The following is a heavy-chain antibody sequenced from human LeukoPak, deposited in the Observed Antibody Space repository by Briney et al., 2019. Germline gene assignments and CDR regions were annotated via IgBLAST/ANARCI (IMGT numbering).Heavy chain of an antibody. V-gene: IGHV3-21*01. Sequence: GGSLRLSCAVSGFTFSRYSMNWVRQAPGKGLEWVSSISSSSTYIYYADSVKGRFTISRDNAKNSLYLQMTSLRPEDTAVYYCVKDSGGLPIYGMDVWGQGTTVTVSS. CDR3: VKDSGGLPIYGMDV. J-gene: IGHJ6*02. CDR2: ISSSSTYI. CDR1: GFTFSRYS. D-gene: IGHD5-12*01.